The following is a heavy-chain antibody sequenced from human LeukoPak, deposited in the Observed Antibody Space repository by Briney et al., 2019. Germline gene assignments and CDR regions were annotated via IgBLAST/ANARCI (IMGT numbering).Heavy chain of an antibody. CDR2: MKSDGNEE. J-gene: IGHJ4*02. V-gene: IGHV3-7*03. CDR3: VRETMWSFDY. CDR1: GFSFGGYW. Sequence: PGGSLRLSCAASGFSFGGYWMTWVRQAPGKGLEWVAIMKSDGNEEYCVDSVKGRFTIFRDNTKYSLYLQMNNLRAEDTAVYYCVRETMWSFDYWGQGSLVTVSS. D-gene: IGHD3-10*01.